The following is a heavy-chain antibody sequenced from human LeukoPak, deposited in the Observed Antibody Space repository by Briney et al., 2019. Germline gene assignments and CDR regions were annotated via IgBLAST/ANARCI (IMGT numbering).Heavy chain of an antibody. CDR1: GGSISGSNYY. CDR3: ARPKDYGDYTYYFDF. CDR2: IYYSGST. D-gene: IGHD4-17*01. J-gene: IGHJ4*02. V-gene: IGHV4-39*07. Sequence: SETLSLTCTVSGGSISGSNYYWGWIRQPPGKGLEWIGSIYYSGSTYYNPSLKSRVTISVDTSKNQFSLKVSSVTAADTAVYYCARPKDYGDYTYYFDFWGQGTLVTVSS.